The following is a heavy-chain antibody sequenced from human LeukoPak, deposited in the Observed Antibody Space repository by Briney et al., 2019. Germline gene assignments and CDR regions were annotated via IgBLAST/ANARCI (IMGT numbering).Heavy chain of an antibody. V-gene: IGHV1-24*01. D-gene: IGHD1-26*01. Sequence: GASVKVSCKVSGYTLTELSMHWVRQAPGKGLEWMGGFDPEDGETIYAQKFQGRVTVTEDTSTDTAYMELSSLRSEDTAVYYCATDSGATGPYYYYYYSMDVWGQGTTVTVSS. J-gene: IGHJ6*02. CDR1: GYTLTELS. CDR2: FDPEDGET. CDR3: ATDSGATGPYYYYYYSMDV.